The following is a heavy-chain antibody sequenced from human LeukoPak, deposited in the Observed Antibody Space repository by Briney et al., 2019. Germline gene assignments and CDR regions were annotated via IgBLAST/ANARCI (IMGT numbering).Heavy chain of an antibody. Sequence: PGGSLRLSCAASGFTFSSYAMHWVRQAPGKGLEYVSAISSNGGSTYYANSVKGRFTISRDNSKNTLYLQMGSLRAEDMAVYYCARAYSSGWYGDFDYWGQGTLVTVSS. J-gene: IGHJ4*02. V-gene: IGHV3-64*01. CDR2: ISSNGGST. CDR3: ARAYSSGWYGDFDY. CDR1: GFTFSSYA. D-gene: IGHD6-19*01.